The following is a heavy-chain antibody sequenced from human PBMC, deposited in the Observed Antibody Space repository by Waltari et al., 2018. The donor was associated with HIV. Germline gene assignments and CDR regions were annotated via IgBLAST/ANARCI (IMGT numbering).Heavy chain of an antibody. Sequence: EVRRPGASVSVTCRIPGYTFANHDLTWVPQSPGAGLEWMGCINPKTGDTQSLATCRGMLTLTRNTAPATSYSDLSNWTRRDTATYYGPRRRALRIAAPGADVWRQGTTVIVSS. CDR2: INPKTGDT. V-gene: IGHV1-2*02. CDR1: GYTFANHD. D-gene: IGHD3-16*01. J-gene: IGHJ6*02. CDR3: PRRRALRIAAPGADV.